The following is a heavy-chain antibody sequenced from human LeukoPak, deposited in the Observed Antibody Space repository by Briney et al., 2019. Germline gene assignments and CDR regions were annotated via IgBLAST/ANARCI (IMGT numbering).Heavy chain of an antibody. V-gene: IGHV3-30*03. Sequence: PGRSLRLSCAASGFTFSSYGMHWVRQAPGKGLEWVAVVSYDEKTIFYADSLKGRFTVSRDNSKNTVYLQMNSLRDEDTAVYYCAREKQSGGTPFDYWGQGSLVAVSS. J-gene: IGHJ4*02. D-gene: IGHD1-26*01. CDR3: AREKQSGGTPFDY. CDR1: GFTFSSYG. CDR2: VSYDEKTI.